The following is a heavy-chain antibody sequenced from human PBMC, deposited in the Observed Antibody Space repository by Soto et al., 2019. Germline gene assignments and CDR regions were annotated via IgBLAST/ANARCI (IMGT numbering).Heavy chain of an antibody. V-gene: IGHV1-3*01. CDR3: ARDGLDYYGSGSYYSYYYYGMAV. J-gene: IGHJ6*02. Sequence: ASVKVSCKASGYTFTSYAMHWVRQAPGQRLEWMGWINAGNGNTKYSQKFQGRVTITRDTSASTAYMELSSLRSEDTAVYYCARDGLDYYGSGSYYSYYYYGMAVWGQGTTVTVSS. CDR1: GYTFTSYA. D-gene: IGHD3-10*01. CDR2: INAGNGNT.